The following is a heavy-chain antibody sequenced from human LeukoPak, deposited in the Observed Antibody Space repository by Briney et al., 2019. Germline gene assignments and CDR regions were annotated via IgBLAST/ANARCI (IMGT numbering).Heavy chain of an antibody. J-gene: IGHJ1*01. D-gene: IGHD6-19*01. Sequence: PGGSLRLSCAASGFTLSAEYMSWVRQAPGKGLEWVSAISGSGGSTYYADSVKGRFTISRDNSKNTLYLQMNSLRAEDTAVYYCAKDPHPPIAVAGRYFQHWGQGTLVTVSS. CDR1: GFTLSAEY. CDR2: ISGSGGST. CDR3: AKDPHPPIAVAGRYFQH. V-gene: IGHV3-23*01.